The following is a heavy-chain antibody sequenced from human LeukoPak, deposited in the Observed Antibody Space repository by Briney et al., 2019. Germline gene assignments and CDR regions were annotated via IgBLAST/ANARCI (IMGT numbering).Heavy chain of an antibody. D-gene: IGHD3-16*01. Sequence: GGSLRLSCAASGFTFSSYSMNWVRQAPGKGLEWVANIKQDGSEKYYVDSVKGRFTISRDNAKNSLYLQMNSLRAEDTAVYYCAGLYQPPFVWGQGTLVTVSS. J-gene: IGHJ4*02. CDR3: AGLYQPPFV. CDR2: IKQDGSEK. V-gene: IGHV3-7*01. CDR1: GFTFSSYS.